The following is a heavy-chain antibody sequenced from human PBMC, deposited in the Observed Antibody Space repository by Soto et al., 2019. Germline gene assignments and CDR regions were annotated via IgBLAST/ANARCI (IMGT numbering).Heavy chain of an antibody. CDR3: PRETGRSAEYGDYGYSYYCRMGV. J-gene: IGHJ6*01. CDR1: GGSISSGGYY. V-gene: IGHV4-31*03. CDR2: IYYSGST. D-gene: IGHD4-17*01. Sequence: SETLSLTCTVSGGSISSGGYYWSWIRQHPGKGLEWIGYIYYSGSTYYNPSLRSRVTISVDTSKNQFSLKLSSVTAADTAVYYCPRETGRSAEYGDYGYSYYCRMGV.